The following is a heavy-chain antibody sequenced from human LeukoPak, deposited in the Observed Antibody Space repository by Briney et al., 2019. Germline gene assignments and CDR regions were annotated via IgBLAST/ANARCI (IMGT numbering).Heavy chain of an antibody. J-gene: IGHJ4*02. V-gene: IGHV1-8*01. CDR1: GYTFTSYD. D-gene: IGHD7-27*01. Sequence: ASVKVSCKASGYTFTSYDFNWVRQATGQRPEWMGWMSPNSGDTGYAQKFQDRVTMTRNTSISTAYMELSSLRSDDTAVYYCAKGPPNWGYDYWGPGTLVTVSS. CDR3: AKGPPNWGYDY. CDR2: MSPNSGDT.